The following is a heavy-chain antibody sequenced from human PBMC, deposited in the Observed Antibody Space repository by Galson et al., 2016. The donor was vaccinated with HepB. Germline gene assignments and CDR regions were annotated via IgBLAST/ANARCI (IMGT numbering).Heavy chain of an antibody. V-gene: IGHV3-23*01. CDR1: GFTFSSYA. Sequence: SLRLSCAASGFTFSSYAMGWVRQGPGTGLEWVSVVRGTGSTTYYADSVKGRFTISRDNSKNTLYLQMNSLRVEDTAVYYCAKSSRGYCVGGSCQWFYFDSWGHGTLVTVSS. CDR3: AKSSRGYCVGGSCQWFYFDS. D-gene: IGHD2-15*01. J-gene: IGHJ4*01. CDR2: VRGTGSTT.